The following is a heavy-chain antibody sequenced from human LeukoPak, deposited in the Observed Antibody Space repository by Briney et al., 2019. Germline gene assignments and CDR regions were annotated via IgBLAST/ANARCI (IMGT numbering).Heavy chain of an antibody. D-gene: IGHD6-6*01. Sequence: SETLSLTCTVSGGSISSSSYYWGWIRQPPGKGLEWIGSIYYSGSTYYNPSLKSRVTISVDTSKNQFSLKLSSVTAADTAVYYCARDRLYSSSDYWGQGTLVTVSS. J-gene: IGHJ4*02. CDR2: IYYSGST. V-gene: IGHV4-39*07. CDR1: GGSISSSSYY. CDR3: ARDRLYSSSDY.